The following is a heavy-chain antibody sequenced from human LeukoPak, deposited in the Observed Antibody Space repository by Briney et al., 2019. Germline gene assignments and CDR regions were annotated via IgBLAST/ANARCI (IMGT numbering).Heavy chain of an antibody. D-gene: IGHD4/OR15-4a*01. CDR2: IKSKTDGGTT. Sequence: KSGGSLRLSCAASGFTFSNAWMRWVRQAPGKGLEWVGRIKSKTDGGTTDYAAPVKGRFTISRDNSKNTLYLQMNSLRAEDTAVYYCARRAGAYSHPYDYWGQGTLVTVSS. J-gene: IGHJ4*02. V-gene: IGHV3-15*01. CDR3: ARRAGAYSHPYDY. CDR1: GFTFSNAW.